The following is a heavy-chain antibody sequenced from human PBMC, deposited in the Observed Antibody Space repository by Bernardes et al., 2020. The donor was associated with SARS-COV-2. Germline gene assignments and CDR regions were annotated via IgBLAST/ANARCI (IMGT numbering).Heavy chain of an antibody. Sequence: GGSLRLSCAASGFTFSNYWMAWVRRAPGKGLEWVANIKKDGSDKFYVDSVKGRLTISKDNAKDSLYLQMNSLRAEDTAVYFCARVNWGSIDYWGQGTPVTVSS. CDR2: IKKDGSDK. D-gene: IGHD7-27*01. CDR3: ARVNWGSIDY. CDR1: GFTFSNYW. J-gene: IGHJ4*02. V-gene: IGHV3-7*03.